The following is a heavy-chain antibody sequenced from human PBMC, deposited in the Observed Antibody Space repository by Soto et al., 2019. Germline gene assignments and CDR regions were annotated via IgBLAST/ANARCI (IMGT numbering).Heavy chain of an antibody. J-gene: IGHJ5*02. CDR3: ARDKRVITCGGASNCFDP. D-gene: IGHD3-16*01. V-gene: IGHV4-4*02. CDR1: RGSSSSSNG. CDR2: IYHSGST. Sequence: QVQLQESGPGLVKPSWTLSLTCAVARGSSSSSNGWSWVRQPPGKGLEWTGEIYHSGSTNSNPSLESRVTISVDKSKNQFSLKLRSVTGADTSVYYCARDKRVITCGGASNCFDPWGQGTLVHVSS.